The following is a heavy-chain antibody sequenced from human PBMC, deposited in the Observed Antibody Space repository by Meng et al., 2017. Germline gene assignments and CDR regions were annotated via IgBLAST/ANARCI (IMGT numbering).Heavy chain of an antibody. J-gene: IGHJ4*02. CDR2: IIPIFGTA. Sequence: QVEVVQSGAEVRKPGFSVKVSCKASGGTFSSYAISWVRQAPGQGLEWMGGIIPIFGTANYAQKFQGRVTITADKSTSTAYMELSSLRSEDTAVYYCARGVGYGGNSLYFDYWGQGTLVTVSS. CDR1: GGTFSSYA. CDR3: ARGVGYGGNSLYFDY. D-gene: IGHD4-23*01. V-gene: IGHV1-69*06.